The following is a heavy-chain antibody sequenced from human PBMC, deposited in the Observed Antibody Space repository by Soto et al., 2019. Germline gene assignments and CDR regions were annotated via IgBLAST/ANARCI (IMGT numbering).Heavy chain of an antibody. D-gene: IGHD3-9*01. CDR3: ARTDYDILTGTPYYYYMDV. CDR2: ISAYNGNT. J-gene: IGHJ6*03. V-gene: IGHV1-18*01. CDR1: GYTFTSYG. Sequence: ASVKVSCKASGYTFTSYGISWVRQAPGQGLEWMGWISAYNGNTNYAQKLQGRVTMTTDTSTSTAYMELRSLRSDDTAVYYCARTDYDILTGTPYYYYMDVWGKGTTVTVSS.